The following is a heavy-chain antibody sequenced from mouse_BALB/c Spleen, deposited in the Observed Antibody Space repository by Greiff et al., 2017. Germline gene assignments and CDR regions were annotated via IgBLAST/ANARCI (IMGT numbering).Heavy chain of an antibody. Sequence: QVQLKQSGPGLVAPSQSLSITCTVSGFSLTSYGVHWVRQPPGKGLEWLGVIWAGGSTNYNSALMSRLSISKDNSKSQVFLKMNSLQTDDTAMYYCTRDYYNFLAYWGQGTLVTVSA. CDR2: IWAGGST. J-gene: IGHJ3*01. V-gene: IGHV2-9*02. D-gene: IGHD2-12*01. CDR3: TRDYYNFLAY. CDR1: GFSLTSYG.